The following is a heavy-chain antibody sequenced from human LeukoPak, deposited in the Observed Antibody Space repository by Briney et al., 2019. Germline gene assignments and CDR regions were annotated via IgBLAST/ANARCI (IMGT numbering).Heavy chain of an antibody. J-gene: IGHJ4*02. CDR3: AREALWQQLNTGVVGFDY. D-gene: IGHD6-13*01. V-gene: IGHV3-21*01. CDR1: GFTFSSYS. CDR2: ISSSSSYI. Sequence: PGGSLRLSCAASGFTFSSYSMNWVRQAPGKGLEWVSSISSSSSYIYYADSVKGRFTISRDNAKNSLYLQMNSLRAEDTAVYYCAREALWQQLNTGVVGFDYWGQGTLVTVSS.